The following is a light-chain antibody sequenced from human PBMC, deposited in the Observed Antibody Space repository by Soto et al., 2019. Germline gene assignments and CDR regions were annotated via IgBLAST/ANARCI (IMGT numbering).Light chain of an antibody. CDR2: DNN. CDR3: ATWDSSLIAGV. Sequence: QSVLTQPPSVSAAPGQKVTISCSGSSSNIGNNYVSWYQHLPGTAPKLLIYDNNKRPSGIPDRFSGTKSGTSATLGITGLQTGDEAHHYCATWDSSLIAGVFGGGTKLTVL. J-gene: IGLJ2*01. CDR1: SSNIGNNY. V-gene: IGLV1-51*01.